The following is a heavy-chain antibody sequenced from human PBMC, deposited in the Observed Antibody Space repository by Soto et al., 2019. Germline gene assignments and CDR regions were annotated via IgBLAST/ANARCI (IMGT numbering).Heavy chain of an antibody. CDR3: ARDGTMTTVTSIDY. CDR2: IWYDGSNR. Sequence: GGSLRLSCAASGFTFSSYGMHWVRQAPGKGLEWVAVIWYDGSNRYYADSVKGRFTISRDNSKNTLYLQMNSLRAEDTAVYYCARDGTMTTVTSIDYWRQGTLVTVSS. J-gene: IGHJ4*02. CDR1: GFTFSSYG. V-gene: IGHV3-33*01. D-gene: IGHD4-17*01.